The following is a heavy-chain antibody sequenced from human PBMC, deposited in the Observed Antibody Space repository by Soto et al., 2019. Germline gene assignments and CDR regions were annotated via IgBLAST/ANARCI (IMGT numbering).Heavy chain of an antibody. D-gene: IGHD6-6*01. Sequence: EVQLVESGGGLVQPGGSLRLSCATSGFPFSSYWMSWLRQAPGKGLEWVANIKQDESEKYYVDSVKGRFTISRDNSKNTLYLQMNSLRAEDTAVYYCAREIYSSSSLFNYYYYYMDVWGKGTTVTVSS. V-gene: IGHV3-7*01. CDR3: AREIYSSSSLFNYYYYYMDV. CDR1: GFPFSSYW. J-gene: IGHJ6*03. CDR2: IKQDESEK.